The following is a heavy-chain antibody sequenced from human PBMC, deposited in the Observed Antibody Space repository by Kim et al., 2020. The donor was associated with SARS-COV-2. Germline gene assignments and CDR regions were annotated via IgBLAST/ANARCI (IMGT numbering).Heavy chain of an antibody. V-gene: IGHV3-15*01. CDR1: GFSFSNAW. Sequence: GGSLRLSCAASGFSFSNAWMSWVRQAPGKGLEWVARIRTREVGGATDYITPVKGRFSISRDDAKKTLYLEMNSLTPEDSAVYYCTTGGGWTSDYWGQGTLVTVYS. CDR3: TTGGGWTSDY. CDR2: IRTREVGGAT. J-gene: IGHJ4*02. D-gene: IGHD6-19*01.